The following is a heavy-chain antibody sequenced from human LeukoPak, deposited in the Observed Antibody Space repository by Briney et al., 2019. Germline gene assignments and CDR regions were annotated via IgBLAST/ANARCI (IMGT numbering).Heavy chain of an antibody. V-gene: IGHV4-4*07. CDR3: ARDKVVVVAATSYYYMDV. D-gene: IGHD2-15*01. Sequence: PETQSLTCTVSGGSISSYYWSWIRQPAGKGLEWIGRIYTSGSTNYNPSLKSRVTMSVDTSKNQFSLKLSSVTAADTAVYYCARDKVVVVAATSYYYMDVWGKGTTVTISS. CDR1: GGSISSYY. J-gene: IGHJ6*03. CDR2: IYTSGST.